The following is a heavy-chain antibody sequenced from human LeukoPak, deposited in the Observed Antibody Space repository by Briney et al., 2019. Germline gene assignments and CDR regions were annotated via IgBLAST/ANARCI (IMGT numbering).Heavy chain of an antibody. CDR3: AKIIGSLVDY. Sequence: SETLSLTCTVSGGSISSSSYYWGWIRQPPGKGLEWIGSIYCSGSTYYNPSLKSRVTISVDTSKNQFSLKLSSVTAADTAVYYCAKIIGSLVDYWGQGTLVTVSS. J-gene: IGHJ4*02. V-gene: IGHV4-39*07. CDR2: IYCSGST. CDR1: GGSISSSSYY. D-gene: IGHD3-10*01.